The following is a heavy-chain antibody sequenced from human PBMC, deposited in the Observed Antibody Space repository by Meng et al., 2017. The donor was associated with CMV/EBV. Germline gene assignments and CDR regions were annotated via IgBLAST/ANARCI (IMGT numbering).Heavy chain of an antibody. CDR3: ARDLYGSIAAAGSLDY. Sequence: SGYTFTGYYMHWVRQAPGQGLEWMGWINPNSGGTNYAQKFQGRVTMTRDTSISTAYMELSRLRSDDTAVYYCARDLYGSIAAAGSLDYWGQGTLVTVSS. J-gene: IGHJ4*02. CDR2: INPNSGGT. V-gene: IGHV1-2*02. D-gene: IGHD6-13*01. CDR1: GYTFTGYY.